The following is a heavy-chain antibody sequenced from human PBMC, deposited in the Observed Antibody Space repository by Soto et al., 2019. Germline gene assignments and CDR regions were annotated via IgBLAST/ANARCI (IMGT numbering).Heavy chain of an antibody. CDR3: ARASGYTSEIYYYYGMDV. V-gene: IGHV3-30-3*01. D-gene: IGHD6-25*01. Sequence: GGSLRLSCAASGFTFSSYAMHWVRQAPGKGLEWVAVISYDGSNKYYADSVKGRFTISRDNSKNTLYLQMNSLRAEDTAVYYCARASGYTSEIYYYYGMDVWGQGTTVPVSS. CDR1: GFTFSSYA. J-gene: IGHJ6*02. CDR2: ISYDGSNK.